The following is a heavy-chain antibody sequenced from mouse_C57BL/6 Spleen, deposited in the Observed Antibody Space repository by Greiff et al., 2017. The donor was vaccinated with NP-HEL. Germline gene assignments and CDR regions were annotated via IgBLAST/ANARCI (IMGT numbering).Heavy chain of an antibody. V-gene: IGHV1-52*01. J-gene: IGHJ4*01. Sequence: QVQLQQPGAELVRPGSSVKLSCKASGYTFTSYWMHWVKQRPIQGLEWIGNIDPSDSETHYNQKFKDKATLTVDKSSSTAYMQLSSLTSEDSAVYYCASDGIYAMDYWGQGTSVTVSS. CDR3: ASDGIYAMDY. CDR1: GYTFTSYW. CDR2: IDPSDSET. D-gene: IGHD2-1*01.